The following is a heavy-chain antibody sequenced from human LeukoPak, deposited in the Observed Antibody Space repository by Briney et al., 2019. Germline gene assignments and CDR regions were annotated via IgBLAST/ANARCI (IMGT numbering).Heavy chain of an antibody. J-gene: IGHJ4*02. CDR2: IKHNGGEK. CDR1: GFTFTDYF. D-gene: IGHD5-18*01. CDR3: ARVGEYSYGLTFDY. V-gene: IGHV3-7*01. Sequence: GGSLRLSCVASGFTFTDYFMSWVRQAPGKGLEWVASIKHNGGEKYYVDSVKGRFTISRDNAKNSLYLQMNSLRAEDTAVYYCARVGEYSYGLTFDYWGQGTLVTVSS.